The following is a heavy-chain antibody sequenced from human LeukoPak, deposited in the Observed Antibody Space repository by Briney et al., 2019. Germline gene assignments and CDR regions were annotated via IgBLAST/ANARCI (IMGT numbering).Heavy chain of an antibody. CDR3: AKDQYYYDSSGYYS. CDR1: GFTFDDCA. V-gene: IGHV3-43D*04. Sequence: SGGSLRLSCAASGFTFDDCAMHWVRQAPGKDLEWVSLISWDGGSTYYADSVKGRFTISRDNSKNSLYLQMNSLRAEDTALYYCAKDQYYYDSSGYYSWGQGTLVTVSS. D-gene: IGHD3-22*01. CDR2: ISWDGGST. J-gene: IGHJ4*02.